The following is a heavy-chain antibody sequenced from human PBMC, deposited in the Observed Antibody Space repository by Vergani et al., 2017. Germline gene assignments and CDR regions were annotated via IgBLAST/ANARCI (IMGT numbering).Heavy chain of an antibody. CDR3: ARERPRGGSGLPVKDY. CDR2: IYYSGST. V-gene: IGHV4-31*03. CDR1: GGSISSGGYY. J-gene: IGHJ4*02. D-gene: IGHD2-15*01. Sequence: QVQLQESGPGLVKPSQTLSLTCTVSGGSISSGGYYWSWIRQHPGKGLEWIGYIYYSGSTNYNPSLKSRVTISVDTSKNQFSLKLSSVTAADTAVYYCARERPRGGSGLPVKDYWGQGTLVTVSS.